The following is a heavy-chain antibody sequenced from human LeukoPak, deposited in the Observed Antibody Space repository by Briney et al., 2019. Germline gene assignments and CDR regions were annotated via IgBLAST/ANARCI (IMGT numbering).Heavy chain of an antibody. J-gene: IGHJ4*02. CDR2: ISGDGGST. V-gene: IGHV3-43*02. D-gene: IGHD3-22*01. CDR1: GFTFDDYA. CDR3: AKVRAYYDSSGTFDH. Sequence: PGGSLRLSCAASGFTFDDYAMHWVRQAPGKGLEWVSLISGDGGSTYYADSVRGRFTISRDNSKNSLYLQMNSLRTEDTALYYCAKVRAYYDSSGTFDHWGQGTLVTVSS.